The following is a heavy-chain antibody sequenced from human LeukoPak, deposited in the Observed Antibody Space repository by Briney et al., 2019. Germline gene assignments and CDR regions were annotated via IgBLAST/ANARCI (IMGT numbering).Heavy chain of an antibody. D-gene: IGHD2-15*01. CDR2: IIPIFGTA. J-gene: IGHJ4*02. CDR1: GGTFSSYA. V-gene: IGHV1-69*05. Sequence: GASVKVSCKASGGTFSSYAISWVRQAPGQGLELMGRIIPIFGTANYAQKFQGRVTITTDESTSTAYMELSSLRSEDTAVYYCATQYKYCSGGSCYNLQFDYWGQGTLVTVSS. CDR3: ATQYKYCSGGSCYNLQFDY.